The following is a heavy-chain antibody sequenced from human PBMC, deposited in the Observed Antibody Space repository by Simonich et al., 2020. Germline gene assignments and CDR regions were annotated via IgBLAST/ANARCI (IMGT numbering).Heavy chain of an antibody. CDR2: IYYRGST. CDR3: ARHAGFAFDI. V-gene: IGHV4-39*01. J-gene: IGHJ3*02. D-gene: IGHD6-13*01. Sequence: QLQLQESGPGLVKPSETLSLTCTVSGGSISSSSYYWGWIRQPPGKGLEWIGSIYYRGSTTYNPARKSGVTRSVDTSKNQFSLKLSSVTAADTAVYYCARHAGFAFDIWGQGTMVTVSS. CDR1: GGSISSSSYY.